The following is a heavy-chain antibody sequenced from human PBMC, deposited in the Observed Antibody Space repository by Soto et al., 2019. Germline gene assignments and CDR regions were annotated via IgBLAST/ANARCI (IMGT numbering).Heavy chain of an antibody. CDR3: AKDVRPDGYWDLDY. Sequence: GGSLRLSCAASGFTFGTYSMNWVRQAPGKGLEWVSGIYGNGVGTFYADSVKGRFTISRDNSRNTLYLQMNSLRAEDTAVYYCAKDVRPDGYWDLDYWGQGTPVTVSS. V-gene: IGHV3-23*01. D-gene: IGHD5-12*01. CDR2: IYGNGVGT. J-gene: IGHJ4*02. CDR1: GFTFGTYS.